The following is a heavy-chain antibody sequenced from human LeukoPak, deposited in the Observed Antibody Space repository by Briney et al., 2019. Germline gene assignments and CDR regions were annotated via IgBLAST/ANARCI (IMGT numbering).Heavy chain of an antibody. D-gene: IGHD3-10*01. CDR1: GYTFTSYD. CDR3: ARGPSYGSGSYNIYGIDY. V-gene: IGHV1-8*01. Sequence: GASVKVSCKASGYTFTSYDINWVRQATGQGLEWMGWMNPNSANTGYAQKFQGRVTTTRDTSISTAYMELSSLTSEDTAVYYCARGPSYGSGSYNIYGIDYWGQGTLVTVSS. CDR2: MNPNSANT. J-gene: IGHJ4*02.